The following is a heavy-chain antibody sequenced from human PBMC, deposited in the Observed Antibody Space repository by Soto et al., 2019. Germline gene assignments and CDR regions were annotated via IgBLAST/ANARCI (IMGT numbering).Heavy chain of an antibody. D-gene: IGHD4-17*01. CDR2: IIPIFGTA. CDR3: ARVGYDYGDYAYLYYFAY. V-gene: IGHV1-69*13. CDR1: GHTFTSYG. Sequence: ASVKVSCKASGHTFTSYGISWGRQAPGQGLEWMGGIIPIFGTANYAQKFQGRVTITADESTSTAYMELSSLRSEDTAVYYCARVGYDYGDYAYLYYFAYWGQGTLVTVSS. J-gene: IGHJ4*02.